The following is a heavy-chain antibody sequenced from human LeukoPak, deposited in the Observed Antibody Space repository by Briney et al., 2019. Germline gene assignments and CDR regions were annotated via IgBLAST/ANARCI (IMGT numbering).Heavy chain of an antibody. V-gene: IGHV4-59*01. CDR1: GGSISSYY. J-gene: IGHJ4*02. CDR2: IYYSGST. CDR3: ARSVFGGFGESYYFDY. D-gene: IGHD3-10*01. Sequence: SETLSLTCTVSGGSISSYYWSWIRQPPGKGLEGIGYIYYSGSTNYNPSLKSRVTISVDTSKNQFSPKLSSVTAADTAVDYCARSVFGGFGESYYFDYWGQGTLVTVSS.